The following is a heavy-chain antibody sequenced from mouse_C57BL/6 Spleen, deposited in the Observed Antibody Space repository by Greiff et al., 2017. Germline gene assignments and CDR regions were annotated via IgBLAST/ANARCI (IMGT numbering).Heavy chain of an antibody. Sequence: DVKLVESGGGLVQPGGSMKLSCVASGFTFSNYWMNWVRQSPEQGLEWVAQIRLKSDNYATHYAESVKGRFTISRDDSKSSVYLQMNNLRAEDTGIYYCTDWESWFAYWGEGTLVTVSA. CDR2: IRLKSDNYAT. J-gene: IGHJ3*01. V-gene: IGHV6-3*01. D-gene: IGHD4-1*01. CDR3: TDWESWFAY. CDR1: GFTFSNYW.